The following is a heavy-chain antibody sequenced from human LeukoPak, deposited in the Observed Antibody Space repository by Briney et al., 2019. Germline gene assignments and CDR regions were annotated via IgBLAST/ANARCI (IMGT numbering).Heavy chain of an antibody. CDR2: ISYSGSI. CDR1: GASISRYY. V-gene: IGHV4-59*08. J-gene: IGHJ4*02. D-gene: IGHD1-26*01. CDR3: ARVGVGAFLDY. Sequence: SETLSLTCTVSGASISRYYWSWIRQPPGKGLEWIGHISYSGSINYNPSLNSRVTISVDTSKNQFSLKLSSVTAADTAVYYCARVGVGAFLDYWGQGTLVTVSS.